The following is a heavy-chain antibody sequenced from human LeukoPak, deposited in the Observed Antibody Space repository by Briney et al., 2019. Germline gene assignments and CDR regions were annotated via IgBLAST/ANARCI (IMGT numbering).Heavy chain of an antibody. CDR3: TTDFYDGTRFLY. CDR1: GFTFSNAW. V-gene: IGHV3-15*01. CDR2: VKSKIDGGTI. D-gene: IGHD3-22*01. J-gene: IGHJ4*02. Sequence: GGSLRLSCVASGFTFSNAWMSWVRQPPGKGLEWVGRVKSKIDGGTIDHAAPVKGRFTVSRDDSKNTLFLQMDSLITEDTAVYFCTTDFYDGTRFLYWGQGTLVTVSS.